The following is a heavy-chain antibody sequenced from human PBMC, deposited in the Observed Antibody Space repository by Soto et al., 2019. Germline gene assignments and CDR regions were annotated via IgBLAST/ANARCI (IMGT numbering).Heavy chain of an antibody. V-gene: IGHV1-3*01. CDR2: INAGNGNT. CDR1: GYTFTSYA. Sequence: VASVKVSCKASGYTFTSYAMHWVRQAPGQRLEWMGWINAGNGNTKYSQKFQGRVTITRDTSASTAYMELSSLRSEDTAVYYCARGRAVAGTGFDYWGQGTLVTVSS. D-gene: IGHD6-19*01. CDR3: ARGRAVAGTGFDY. J-gene: IGHJ4*02.